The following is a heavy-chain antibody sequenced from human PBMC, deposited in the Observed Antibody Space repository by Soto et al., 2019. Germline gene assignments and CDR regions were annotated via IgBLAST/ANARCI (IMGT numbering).Heavy chain of an antibody. CDR2: IYYSGST. J-gene: IGHJ5*01. CDR1: SGSISSSSYY. D-gene: IGHD2-21*01. V-gene: IGHV4-39*01. Sequence: SETLCLTCTVSSGSISSSSYYWGWIRQPPGKGLEWIGTIYYSGSTHYNPSLKSRVTMSVDTSKNQFSLKLSPVTAADTAVYYCARLNRVRDWFDSWGQGTLVTVSS. CDR3: ARLNRVRDWFDS.